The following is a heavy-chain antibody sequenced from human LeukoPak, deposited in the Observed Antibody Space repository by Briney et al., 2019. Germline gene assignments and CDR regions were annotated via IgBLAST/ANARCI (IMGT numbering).Heavy chain of an antibody. Sequence: GGSLRLSCAASGFNFNNYWMSRVRQAPGKGLEWVANIKEDESEKDYVDSVKGRFTISRDNAKNSLYLQMNSLRAEDTAVYYCARGPSGYHNTGGQGTLVTVSS. J-gene: IGHJ4*02. D-gene: IGHD5-12*01. V-gene: IGHV3-7*01. CDR1: GFNFNNYW. CDR3: ARGPSGYHNT. CDR2: IKEDESEK.